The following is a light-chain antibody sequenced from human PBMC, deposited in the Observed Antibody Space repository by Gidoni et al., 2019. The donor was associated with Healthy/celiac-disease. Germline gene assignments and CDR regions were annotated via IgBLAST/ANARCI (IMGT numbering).Light chain of an antibody. CDR2: GAS. J-gene: IGKJ1*01. V-gene: IGKV3-15*01. CDR1: QSVSSN. Sequence: EIVMTQSPATLSVSPGERATLSCRASQSVSSNLPWYQQKPGQAPRLLIYGASTRATGIPSRFSGSGSGTEFTLTISSLQSEEFAVYYCQQYNNWPLTFGQGTKVEIK. CDR3: QQYNNWPLT.